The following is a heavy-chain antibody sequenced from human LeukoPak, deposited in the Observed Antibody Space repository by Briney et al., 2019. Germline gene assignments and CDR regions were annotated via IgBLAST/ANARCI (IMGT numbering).Heavy chain of an antibody. Sequence: SETLSLTCTVSGGSISSSSYYWGWLRQPPGKGLEWIGSIYYSGSTYYNPSLKSRVTISVDTSKNQFSLKLSSVTAADTAVYYCARHLWDCSGGSCNYFDYWGQGTLVTVSS. V-gene: IGHV4-39*01. CDR3: ARHLWDCSGGSCNYFDY. J-gene: IGHJ4*02. D-gene: IGHD2-15*01. CDR1: GGSISSSSYY. CDR2: IYYSGST.